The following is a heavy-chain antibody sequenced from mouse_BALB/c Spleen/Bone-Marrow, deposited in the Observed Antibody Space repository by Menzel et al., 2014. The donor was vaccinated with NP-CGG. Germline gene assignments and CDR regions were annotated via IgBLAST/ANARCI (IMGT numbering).Heavy chain of an antibody. D-gene: IGHD3-2*01. Sequence: QLQQSGPELVKPGASVKMSCKASGYTFTSYVMHWVKQKPGQGLEWIGYINPYNDGTKYNEKFKGKATLTSDKSPSTAYMELSSLTSGDSAVYYCARPRQLGLPYYFDYWGQGATLTVSS. CDR1: GYTFTSYV. V-gene: IGHV1-14*01. CDR2: INPYNDGT. J-gene: IGHJ2*01. CDR3: ARPRQLGLPYYFDY.